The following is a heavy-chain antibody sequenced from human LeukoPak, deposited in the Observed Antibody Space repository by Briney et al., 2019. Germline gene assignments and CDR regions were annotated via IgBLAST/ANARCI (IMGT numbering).Heavy chain of an antibody. V-gene: IGHV4-61*02. CDR3: ARDWRDDYYMDV. CDR2: IYTSGST. D-gene: IGHD3-3*01. J-gene: IGHJ6*03. CDR1: GGSISSGSYY. Sequence: PSETLSLTCTVSGGSISSGSYYWRWIRQPAGKGLVWIGRIYTSGSTNYNPSLKSRVTISVDTSKNQFSLKLSSVTAADTAVYYCARDWRDDYYMDVWGKGTTVTVSS.